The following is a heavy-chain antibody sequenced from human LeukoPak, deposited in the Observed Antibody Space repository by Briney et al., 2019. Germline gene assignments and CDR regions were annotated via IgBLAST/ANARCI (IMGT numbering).Heavy chain of an antibody. CDR2: FYPGDSDD. CDR1: GYSFTSYW. J-gene: IGHJ4*02. CDR3: ARLTGTTTSPLDY. V-gene: IGHV5-51*01. Sequence: GETLKISCKASGYSFTSYWIGWVRQMAGKGLEWMGIFYPGDSDDRYSPSFQGQVTISADKSIYTAYLQWSSLKASDTAMYYCARLTGTTTSPLDYWGQGTLVTVSS. D-gene: IGHD1-7*01.